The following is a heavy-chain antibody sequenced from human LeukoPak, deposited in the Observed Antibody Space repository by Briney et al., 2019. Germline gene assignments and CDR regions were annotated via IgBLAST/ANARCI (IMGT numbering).Heavy chain of an antibody. D-gene: IGHD6-13*01. CDR3: AREGIAAAGTGAFDI. V-gene: IGHV4-59*01. J-gene: IGHJ3*02. CDR1: GGSMSTYY. CDR2: IYYSGST. Sequence: PSETLSLTCSVSGGSMSTYYWSWIRQPPGKGLEWIGYIYYSGSTNYNPSLKSRVTISVDTSKNQFSLKLSSVTAADTAVYYCAREGIAAAGTGAFDIWGQGTMVTVSS.